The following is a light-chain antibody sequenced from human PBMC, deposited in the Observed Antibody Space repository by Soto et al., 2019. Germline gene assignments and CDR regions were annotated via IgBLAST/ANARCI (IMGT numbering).Light chain of an antibody. CDR3: QQYGSSPPYT. J-gene: IGKJ2*01. Sequence: EVVLTQSPGTLSLSPGERATLSCRASQTVSNNYLAWYQHKPGQSPKLVIFGSSDRATGIPDRFSGSGSGTDFTLTISRLEPEDFAVYYCQQYGSSPPYTFGQGTKLEIK. CDR2: GSS. V-gene: IGKV3-20*01. CDR1: QTVSNNY.